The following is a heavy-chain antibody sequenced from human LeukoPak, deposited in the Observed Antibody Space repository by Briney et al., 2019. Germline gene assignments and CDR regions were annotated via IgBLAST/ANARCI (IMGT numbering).Heavy chain of an antibody. D-gene: IGHD2-2*01. Sequence: SETLSLTCAVYGGSFSGYYWSWIRQPPGKGLEWIGEINHSGSTNYNPSLKSRVTISVDTSKNQFSLKLSPVTAADTAVYYCARIGYCSSTSCYVGGYYYYGMDVWGKGTTVTVSS. CDR1: GGSFSGYY. J-gene: IGHJ6*04. CDR2: INHSGST. CDR3: ARIGYCSSTSCYVGGYYYYGMDV. V-gene: IGHV4-34*01.